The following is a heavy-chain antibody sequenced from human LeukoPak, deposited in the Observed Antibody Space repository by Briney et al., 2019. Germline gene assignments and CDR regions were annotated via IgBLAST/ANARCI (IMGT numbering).Heavy chain of an antibody. V-gene: IGHV3-13*01. CDR1: GFTFSSYD. D-gene: IGHD2-21*01. CDR2: IGTAGDT. CDR3: ARGGEGTFDY. J-gene: IGHJ4*02. Sequence: GGSLRLSCAASGFTFSSYDMHWVRQATGKGLEWASAIGTAGDTYYPGSVKGRFTISRENAKNSLYLQMNGLRAGDTAVYYCARGGEGTFDYWGQGTLVTVSS.